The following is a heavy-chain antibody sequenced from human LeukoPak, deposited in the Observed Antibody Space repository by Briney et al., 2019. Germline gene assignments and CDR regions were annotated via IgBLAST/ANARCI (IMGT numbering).Heavy chain of an antibody. V-gene: IGHV3-23*01. D-gene: IGHD5-18*01. J-gene: IGHJ4*02. CDR2: ISGSGGST. Sequence: GGSLRLSCAASGFTFSSYAMSWVCQAPGKGLEWVSAISGSGGSTYYADSVKGRFTISRDNSKNTLYLQMNSLRAEDTAVYYCAKQTWRIQLWSFDYWGQGTLVTVSS. CDR1: GFTFSSYA. CDR3: AKQTWRIQLWSFDY.